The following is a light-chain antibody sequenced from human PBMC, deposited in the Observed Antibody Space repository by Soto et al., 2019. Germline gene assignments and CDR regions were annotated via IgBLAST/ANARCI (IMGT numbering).Light chain of an antibody. CDR1: SSNLGAGYD. V-gene: IGLV1-40*01. Sequence: QAVVTQPPSVSGAPGQRVTISCTGNSSNLGAGYDVHWYQQLPGAAPKLVIFGNRNRPSGIPERFSGSKSGTSASLAITGLQAEDEADYYCQAYDYSLTASVFGGGTQLTVL. J-gene: IGLJ3*02. CDR3: QAYDYSLTASV. CDR2: GNR.